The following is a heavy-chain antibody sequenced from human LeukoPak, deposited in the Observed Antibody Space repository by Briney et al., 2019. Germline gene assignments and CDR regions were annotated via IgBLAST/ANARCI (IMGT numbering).Heavy chain of an antibody. Sequence: EASVKVSCKASGYTFTDYFLHWVRRAPGQGFEWMGWINPNSGGTYYTQRFQGRVTMTRDTSISTAYMELSSLRSDDTAVYYCARAQSLTAPAGTFANSWGQGTLVTVSS. CDR3: ARAQSLTAPAGTFANS. D-gene: IGHD6-13*01. CDR2: INPNSGGT. CDR1: GYTFTDYF. J-gene: IGHJ4*02. V-gene: IGHV1-2*02.